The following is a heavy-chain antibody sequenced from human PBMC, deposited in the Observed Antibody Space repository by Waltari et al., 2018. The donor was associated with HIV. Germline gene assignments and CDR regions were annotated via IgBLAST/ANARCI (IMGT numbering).Heavy chain of an antibody. J-gene: IGHJ4*02. V-gene: IGHV4-38-2*01. CDR2: VFHSGST. CDR1: HFSISSGPY. D-gene: IGHD6-13*01. Sequence: QVQLQESGPGLVTPSDTLSLTCAASHFSISSGPYWRWIRQSPGKGLEWIGSVFHSGSTFYKPSFRSRVSISVDTSKNQFSLKLTSVTAADTAVYYCARQPAPDSTWFQIYFDYWGQGTVVTVSS. CDR3: ARQPAPDSTWFQIYFDY.